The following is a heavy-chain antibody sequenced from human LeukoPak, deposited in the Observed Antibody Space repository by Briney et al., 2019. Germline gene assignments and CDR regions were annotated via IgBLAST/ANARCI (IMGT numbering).Heavy chain of an antibody. CDR2: ISGSGGST. Sequence: GGSLRLSCAASGFTFSSHAMSWVRQAPGKGLEWASSISGSGGSTYYADSVKGRFTISRDNSKNTRSLQMNSLRAEDTAVYYCARFLYPYYYYGMDVWGQGTTVTVSS. V-gene: IGHV3-23*01. J-gene: IGHJ6*02. CDR1: GFTFSSHA. CDR3: ARFLYPYYYYGMDV. D-gene: IGHD2-2*02.